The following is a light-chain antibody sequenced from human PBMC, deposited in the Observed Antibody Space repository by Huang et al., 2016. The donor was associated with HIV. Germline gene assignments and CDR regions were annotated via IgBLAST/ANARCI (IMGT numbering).Light chain of an antibody. CDR1: PNVSSY. CDR2: DAS. J-gene: IGKJ1*01. V-gene: IGKV3-11*01. CDR3: QQRSIWPWT. Sequence: EIVLTQSPATLSLSPGERATLSCRASPNVSSYLAWYQQKPGQAPRLLIYDASNRATGIPARFSGSGSGTDFTLTISSLEPEDFAVYYCQQRSIWPWTFGQGTKVEIK.